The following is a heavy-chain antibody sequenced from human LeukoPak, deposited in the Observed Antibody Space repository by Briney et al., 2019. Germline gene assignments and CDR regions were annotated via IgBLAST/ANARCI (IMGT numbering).Heavy chain of an antibody. CDR3: ARDSSYSSGSDAFDI. D-gene: IGHD6-19*01. V-gene: IGHV1-69*05. CDR2: IIPIFGTA. CDR1: GGTFSSYA. J-gene: IGHJ3*02. Sequence: SVKVSCKASGGTFSSYAISWVRQAPGQGLEWMGRIIPIFGTANYAQKFQGRVTITTDESTSTAYMELSSLGSEDTAVYYCARDSSYSSGSDAFDIWGQGTMVTVSS.